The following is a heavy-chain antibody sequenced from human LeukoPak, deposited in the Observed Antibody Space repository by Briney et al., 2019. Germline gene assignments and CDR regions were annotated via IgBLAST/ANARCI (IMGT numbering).Heavy chain of an antibody. J-gene: IGHJ3*02. CDR3: ARDDSGSYRSAAFGI. CDR1: GDSVSSNSAA. V-gene: IGHV6-1*01. D-gene: IGHD1-26*01. Sequence: PSQTLSLTCALSGDSVSSNSAAWNWIRQSPSRGLEWLGRTYYRSKWYNDYVGSVKSRITINPDTSKKQFSLQLNSVTSEDTAVYYCARDDSGSYRSAAFGIWGQGTMVTVSS. CDR2: TYYRSKWYN.